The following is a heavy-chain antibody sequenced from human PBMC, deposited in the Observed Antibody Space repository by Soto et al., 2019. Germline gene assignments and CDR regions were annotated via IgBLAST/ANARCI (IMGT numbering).Heavy chain of an antibody. CDR3: AKELQRAMDV. CDR2: VHPTSGDT. CDR1: GGNFSDYH. J-gene: IGHJ6*02. V-gene: IGHV1-2*02. D-gene: IGHD4-4*01. Sequence: SAKVSCKASGGNFSDYHMHWARQAPGQGLEWMGWVHPTSGDTNYAQSFEGRVTMTRDTPINTAYMELSRLTSHDTAVYYCAKELQRAMDVWGQGITVTVSS.